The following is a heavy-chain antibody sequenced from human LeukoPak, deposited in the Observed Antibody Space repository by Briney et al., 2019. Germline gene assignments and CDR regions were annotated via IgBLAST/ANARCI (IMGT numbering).Heavy chain of an antibody. Sequence: PGGSLRLSCVASGFTFVFSGMNWVRQAPGKGLEWVAYIGGSSTTIRYADSVKGRFTISRDNAKNSLYLQMNCLRAEDTAVYYCARKASYGSGSYFDYWGQGTLVTVSS. CDR1: GFTFVFSG. J-gene: IGHJ4*02. CDR2: IGGSSTTI. CDR3: ARKASYGSGSYFDY. V-gene: IGHV3-48*04. D-gene: IGHD3-10*01.